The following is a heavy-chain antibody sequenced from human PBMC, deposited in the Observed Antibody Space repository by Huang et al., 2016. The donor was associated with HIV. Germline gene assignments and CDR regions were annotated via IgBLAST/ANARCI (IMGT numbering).Heavy chain of an antibody. CDR1: GFTFSSYG. J-gene: IGHJ4*02. Sequence: QVQLVESGGGVVQPGRSLRLSCAASGFTFSSYGSHWVGQAPGKGREWGAVIADDGMKKYYADSVKGRFTMSRDNYKNTLYLQMNSLRAEDTAVYYCAKGPMGGDSSSSGYADWGQGTLVTVSS. CDR2: IADDGMKK. V-gene: IGHV3-30*18. D-gene: IGHD6-13*01. CDR3: AKGPMGGDSSSSGYAD.